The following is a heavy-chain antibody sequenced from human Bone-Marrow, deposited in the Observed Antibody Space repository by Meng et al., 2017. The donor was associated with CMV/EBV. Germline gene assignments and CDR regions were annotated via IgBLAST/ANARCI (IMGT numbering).Heavy chain of an antibody. CDR3: ARAAVQLERSPHNDY. CDR1: GYIFTSYG. D-gene: IGHD1-1*01. CDR2: ISAYNGNT. V-gene: IGHV1-18*01. J-gene: IGHJ4*02. Sequence: ASVKVSCKASGYIFTSYGISWVRQAPGQGLEWMGWISAYNGNTNYAQKLQGRVTMTTDTSTSTAYMELRSLRSDDTAVYYCARAAVQLERSPHNDYWGQGTRVTVSS.